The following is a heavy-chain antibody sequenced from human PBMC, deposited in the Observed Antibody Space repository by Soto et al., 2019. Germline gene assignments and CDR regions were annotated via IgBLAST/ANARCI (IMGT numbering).Heavy chain of an antibody. V-gene: IGHV1-69*01. CDR2: IIPIFGTA. CDR3: ARYCTNGVCYTWGNYYYGMDV. J-gene: IGHJ6*02. Sequence: QVPLVQSGAEVKKPGSSVKVSCKASGGTFSSYAISWVRQAPGQGLEWMGGIIPIFGTANYAQKFQGRVTITADESTSTAYMELSSLRSEDTAVYYCARYCTNGVCYTWGNYYYGMDVWGQGTTVTVSS. CDR1: GGTFSSYA. D-gene: IGHD2-8*01.